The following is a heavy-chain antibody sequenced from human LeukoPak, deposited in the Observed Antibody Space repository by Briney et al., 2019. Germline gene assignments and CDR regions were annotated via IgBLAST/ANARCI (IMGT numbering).Heavy chain of an antibody. CDR1: GYTFTSYY. D-gene: IGHD5-18*01. CDR3: ARDLEDPGSSDKAEGSP. J-gene: IGHJ5*02. Sequence: ASVKVSCKASGYTFTSYYMHWVRQAPGQGLEWMGIINPSGGSTSYAQKFQGRVTMTRDTSTSTVYMELSSLRSEDTAVYYCARDLEDPGSSDKAEGSPWGQGTLVTVSS. CDR2: INPSGGST. V-gene: IGHV1-46*01.